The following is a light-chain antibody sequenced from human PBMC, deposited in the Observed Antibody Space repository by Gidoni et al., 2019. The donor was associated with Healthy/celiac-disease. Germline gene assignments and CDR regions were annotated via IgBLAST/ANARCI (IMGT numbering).Light chain of an antibody. V-gene: IGLV2-14*03. J-gene: IGLJ2*01. CDR1: SSDVGGYNY. CDR3: SSYTSSSTYYVV. Sequence: QSPLPQPASVSGSPGQSITISCTGTSSDVGGYNYVSWYQQHPGKAPKLMIYDVSNRPSGVSNRFSGSKSGNTASLTISGLQAEDEADYYCSSYTSSSTYYVVFGGGTKLTVL. CDR2: DVS.